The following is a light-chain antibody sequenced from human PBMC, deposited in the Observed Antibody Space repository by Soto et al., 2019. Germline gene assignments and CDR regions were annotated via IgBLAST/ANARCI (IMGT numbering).Light chain of an antibody. J-gene: IGKJ1*01. CDR2: GAS. CDR1: QSVSSNY. V-gene: IGKV3-20*01. Sequence: EIVLTQSPGTLSLSLGERATLSCRASQSVSSNYLGWYQQKPGQAPRLLIYGASSRATGIPDRFSGSGSGTDFTLTISRLEAEDFAVYYCQQYGSLPWAFGQGTKVEIK. CDR3: QQYGSLPWA.